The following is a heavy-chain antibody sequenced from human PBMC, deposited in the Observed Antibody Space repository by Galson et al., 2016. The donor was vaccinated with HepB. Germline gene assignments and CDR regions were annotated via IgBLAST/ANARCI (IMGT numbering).Heavy chain of an antibody. CDR1: GFKFSNYS. J-gene: IGHJ5*02. CDR3: AKDPWAYSSSLGFGP. Sequence: SLRLSCAASGFKFSNYSMNWVRRAPGKGLEWISYISTSSGTIYYADSVRDRFTVSRDNAKSSLFLRMSSLRDEDTAVYYCAKDPWAYSSSLGFGPWGQGTLVTVTS. V-gene: IGHV3-48*02. D-gene: IGHD6-13*01. CDR2: ISTSSGTI.